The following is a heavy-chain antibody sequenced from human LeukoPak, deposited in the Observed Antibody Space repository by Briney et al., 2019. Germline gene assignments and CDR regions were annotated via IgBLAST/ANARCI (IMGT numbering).Heavy chain of an antibody. CDR3: ATTAAPLGY. D-gene: IGHD6-13*01. V-gene: IGHV1-2*02. CDR2: INPNSGGT. CDR1: GYTFTGYY. Sequence: ASVKVSCKASGYTFTGYYMHWVRQAPGQGLEWMGWINPNSGGTNYAQKFRGRVTMTRDTSISAAYMELSSLTSDDTAVYYCATTAAPLGYWGQGTLVTVSS. J-gene: IGHJ4*02.